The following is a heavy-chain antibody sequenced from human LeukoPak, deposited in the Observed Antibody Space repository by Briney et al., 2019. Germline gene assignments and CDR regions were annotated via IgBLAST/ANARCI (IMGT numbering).Heavy chain of an antibody. CDR3: AKQPYYYGSGSMGDWFDP. J-gene: IGHJ5*02. CDR2: IWYDGSNK. Sequence: GRSLRLSCAASGFTFSSYGMHWVRQAPGKGLEWVAVIWYDGSNKYYADSVKGRFTISRDNSRNTLYLQMNSLRAEDTAVYYCAKQPYYYGSGSMGDWFDPWGQGTLVTVSS. V-gene: IGHV3-33*06. D-gene: IGHD3-10*01. CDR1: GFTFSSYG.